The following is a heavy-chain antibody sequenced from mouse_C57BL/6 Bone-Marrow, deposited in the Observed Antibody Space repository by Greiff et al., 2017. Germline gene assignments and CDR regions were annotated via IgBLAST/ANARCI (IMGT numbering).Heavy chain of an antibody. CDR2: ISSGGSYT. J-gene: IGHJ2*01. V-gene: IGHV5-6*02. CDR1: GFTFSSYG. Sequence: EVKLVESGGDLVKPGGSLKLSCAASGFTFSSYGMSWVRQTPDKRLEWVATISSGGSYTYYPDSVKGRFTISRDNAKNTLYLQMSSLKSEDTAMYYCARPPYWGQGTTLTVSS. CDR3: ARPPY.